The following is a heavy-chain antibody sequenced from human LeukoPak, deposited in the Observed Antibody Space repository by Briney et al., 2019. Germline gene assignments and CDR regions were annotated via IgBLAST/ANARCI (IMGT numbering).Heavy chain of an antibody. CDR2: IGNDGRDQ. J-gene: IGHJ4*02. Sequence: GGSLRLSCAASGFTFSGHAMHWVRQTPGVGLEWVAIIGNDGRDQHYSESVKGRFTISRDNSKNTLFLQLNSLRPEDTALYLCARDLGWGFDYWGQGTLVTVSS. V-gene: IGHV3-30*02. CDR3: ARDLGWGFDY. D-gene: IGHD3-3*01. CDR1: GFTFSGHA.